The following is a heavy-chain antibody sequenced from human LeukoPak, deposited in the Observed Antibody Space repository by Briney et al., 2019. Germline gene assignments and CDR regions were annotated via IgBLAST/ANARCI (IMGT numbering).Heavy chain of an antibody. J-gene: IGHJ6*03. CDR1: GFIFDDYG. D-gene: IGHD1-26*01. V-gene: IGHV3-20*04. Sequence: GGSLRLSCAASGFIFDDYGMSWVRQAPGKGLEWVSGINWNGGSTGFADSVKGRFTISRDNAKNSLYLQMNSLRAEDTALYYCARDPYSGSYGNYYYYFMDVWGKGTTVTISS. CDR2: INWNGGST. CDR3: ARDPYSGSYGNYYYYFMDV.